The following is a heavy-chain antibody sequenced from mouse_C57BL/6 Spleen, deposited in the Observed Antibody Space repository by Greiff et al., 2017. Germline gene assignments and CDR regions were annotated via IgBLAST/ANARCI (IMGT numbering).Heavy chain of an antibody. CDR3: ARERDSNYAMDY. CDR1: GYTFTSYW. CDR2: IHPNSGST. J-gene: IGHJ4*01. D-gene: IGHD2-5*01. V-gene: IGHV1-64*01. Sequence: QVQLQQPGAELVKPGASVKLSCKASGYTFTSYWMHWVKQRPGQGLEWIGMIHPNSGSTNYNEKFKSKATLTVDKSSSTAYMQLSSLTSEDSAVYYCARERDSNYAMDYWGQGTSVTVSS.